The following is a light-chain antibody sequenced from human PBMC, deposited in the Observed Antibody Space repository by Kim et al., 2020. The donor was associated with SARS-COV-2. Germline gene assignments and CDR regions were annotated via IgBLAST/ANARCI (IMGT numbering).Light chain of an antibody. Sequence: ALGQTVKITCQGDSLKGYYASWYQQKAGQAPVLVIYGKNNRPSGIPDRFSGSSSGNTASLTITGAQAEDEADYYCNSRDSSGNHWVFGGGTQLTVL. J-gene: IGLJ3*02. CDR2: GKN. V-gene: IGLV3-19*01. CDR1: SLKGYY. CDR3: NSRDSSGNHWV.